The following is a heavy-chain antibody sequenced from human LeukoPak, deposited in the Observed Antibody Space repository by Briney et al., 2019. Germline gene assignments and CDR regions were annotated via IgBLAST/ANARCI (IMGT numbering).Heavy chain of an antibody. D-gene: IGHD5-18*01. CDR1: GYTFTSYD. CDR2: MNPNSGNT. Sequence: ASVKVSCKASGYTFTSYDINWVRQATGQGLEWMGWMNPNSGNTGYAQKFQGRVTITRNTSISTAYMELSSLRSEDTAVYYCARGSTAMVFGYYYHYMDVWGKRTTVTVSS. CDR3: ARGSTAMVFGYYYHYMDV. V-gene: IGHV1-8*03. J-gene: IGHJ6*03.